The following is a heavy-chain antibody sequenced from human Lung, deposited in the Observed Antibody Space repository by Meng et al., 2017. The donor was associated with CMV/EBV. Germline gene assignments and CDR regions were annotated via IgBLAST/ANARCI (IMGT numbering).Heavy chain of an antibody. Sequence: GESLKISCAASGFTFDDYGMSWVRQAPGKGLEWVSGINWNGGSTGYADSVKGRFTISRGNAKNSLYLQMNSLRAEDTALYYCARDLLRYDFWSGYLNHYYYYYGMDVWGQGTTVTVSS. CDR3: ARDLLRYDFWSGYLNHYYYYYGMDV. CDR2: INWNGGST. D-gene: IGHD3-3*01. V-gene: IGHV3-20*04. CDR1: GFTFDDYG. J-gene: IGHJ6*02.